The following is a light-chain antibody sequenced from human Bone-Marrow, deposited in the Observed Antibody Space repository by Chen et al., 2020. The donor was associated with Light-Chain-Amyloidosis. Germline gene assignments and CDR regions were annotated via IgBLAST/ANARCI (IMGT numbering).Light chain of an antibody. J-gene: IGLJ3*02. CDR3: QVWDRGSDRPV. V-gene: IGLV3-21*02. CDR2: DDS. Sequence: SYVLTQPSSVSVAPGQTATIAWGGNNIGTTSVHWYQQTPGQAPLLVVYDDSDRPSGPPERLSGTNSANTATLTISRVEAGDEADYYCQVWDRGSDRPVFGGGTKLTVL. CDR1: NIGTTS.